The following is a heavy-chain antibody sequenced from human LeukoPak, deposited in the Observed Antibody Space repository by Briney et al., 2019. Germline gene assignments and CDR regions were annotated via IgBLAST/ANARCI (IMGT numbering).Heavy chain of an antibody. J-gene: IGHJ3*02. Sequence: ASVKVSCKASGYTFTSYDINWVRQATGQGLEWMGWMNPNSGNTGYAQKFQGRVTITRNTSISTAYMELSSLRSEGTAVYYCARGIGGYCSSTSCVFDMWGQGTMVTVSS. CDR3: ARGIGGYCSSTSCVFDM. D-gene: IGHD2-2*01. V-gene: IGHV1-8*03. CDR2: MNPNSGNT. CDR1: GYTFTSYD.